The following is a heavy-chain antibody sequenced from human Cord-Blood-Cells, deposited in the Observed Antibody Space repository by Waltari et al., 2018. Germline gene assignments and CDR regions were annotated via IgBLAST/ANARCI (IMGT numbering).Heavy chain of an antibody. V-gene: IGHV4-34*01. CDR1: GGSFRGYY. CDR2: INHSGST. J-gene: IGHJ6*02. D-gene: IGHD3-22*01. Sequence: QVQLQQWGAGLLKPSETLSLTCAVYGGSFRGYYWSWIRQPPGKGLEWIGEINHSGSTNYNPSLKSRVTISVDTSKNQFSLKLSSVTAADTAVYYCARGVTITMIVVVIHYGMDVWGQGTTVTVSS. CDR3: ARGVTITMIVVVIHYGMDV.